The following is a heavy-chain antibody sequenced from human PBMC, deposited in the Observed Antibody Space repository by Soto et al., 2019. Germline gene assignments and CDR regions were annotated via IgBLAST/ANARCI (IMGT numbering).Heavy chain of an antibody. D-gene: IGHD4-17*01. V-gene: IGHV4-30-2*01. CDR2: IYHSGST. J-gene: IGHJ4*02. CDR3: ARSQTTVTSYVY. Sequence: QLQLQESGSGLVKPSQTLSLTCAVSGGSISSGGYSWSWIRQPPGKGLEWIGYIYHSGSTYYNPSFKSRNTISVDRSKNQCSLKLSSVTAADTAVYYCARSQTTVTSYVYWGQGTLVTVSS. CDR1: GGSISSGGYS.